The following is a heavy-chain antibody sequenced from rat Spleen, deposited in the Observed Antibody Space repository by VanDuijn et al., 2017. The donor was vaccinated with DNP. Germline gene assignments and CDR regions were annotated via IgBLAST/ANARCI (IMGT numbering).Heavy chain of an antibody. D-gene: IGHD1-11*01. J-gene: IGHJ2*01. Sequence: EVQLVESGGGLVQPGRSLKLSCAASGFTFSDYNMAWVRQAPKKGLEWVATISYDGSSTYYRDSVKGRFTISRDNAKSTLYLQMDSLRSEDTATYYCASQGGGNYVDYWGQGVMVTVSS. CDR1: GFTFSDYN. CDR2: ISYDGSST. CDR3: ASQGGGNYVDY. V-gene: IGHV5-7*01.